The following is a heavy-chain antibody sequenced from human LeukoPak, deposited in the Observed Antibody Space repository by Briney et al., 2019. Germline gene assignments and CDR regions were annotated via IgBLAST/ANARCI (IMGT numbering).Heavy chain of an antibody. CDR1: GGTFSSYA. Sequence: ASVKVSCKASGGTFSSYAINWVRQAPGQGLEWMGGIIPIFGTANYAQKFQDRVTITADESTSTAYMELSSLRSEDTAIYYCARVPREIASIWGQGTMVTVSS. V-gene: IGHV1-69*13. CDR2: IIPIFGTA. CDR3: ARVPREIASI. D-gene: IGHD3-16*02. J-gene: IGHJ3*02.